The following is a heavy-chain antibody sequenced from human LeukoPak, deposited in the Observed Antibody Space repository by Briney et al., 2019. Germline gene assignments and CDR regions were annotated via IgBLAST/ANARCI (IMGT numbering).Heavy chain of an antibody. Sequence: GGSLRLSCAASGFTFRAYWMRWVRQAPGKGLEWVANIQSDGSEKNYVDSVQGRFTISRDNAKTSLYLQMNSLRADDTAVYYCARDSAVATYYGVDVWGQGITVTVSS. V-gene: IGHV3-7*01. CDR1: GFTFRAYW. J-gene: IGHJ6*02. CDR2: IQSDGSEK. CDR3: ARDSAVATYYGVDV. D-gene: IGHD6-19*01.